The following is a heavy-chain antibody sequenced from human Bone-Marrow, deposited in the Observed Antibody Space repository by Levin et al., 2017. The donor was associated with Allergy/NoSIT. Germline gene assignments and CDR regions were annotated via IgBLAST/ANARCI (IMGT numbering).Heavy chain of an antibody. J-gene: IGHJ4*02. V-gene: IGHV4-30-2*01. CDR3: ARDDGDHAFDD. D-gene: IGHD1-14*01. CDR2: IYHSGSA. CDR1: GGSVSSGGYS. Sequence: SETLSLTCSVSGGSVSSGGYSWNWIRQPPGKDLEWIGYIYHSGSAFYNPSLESRVTISIDTSANQFSLNLRALTAADTAIYYCARDDGDHAFDDWGQGTLVTVSS.